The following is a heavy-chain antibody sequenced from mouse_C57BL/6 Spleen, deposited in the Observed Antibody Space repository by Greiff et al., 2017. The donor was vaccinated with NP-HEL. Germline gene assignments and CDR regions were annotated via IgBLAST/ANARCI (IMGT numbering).Heavy chain of an antibody. V-gene: IGHV1-80*01. Sequence: QVQLQQSGAELVKPGASVKISCKASGYAFSSYWMNWVKQRPGKGLEWIGQIYPGDGDTNYNGKFKGKTTLTADKSSSTAYMQLSSLTSEDSAVYFCARSGGREDAMDYWDQGTSVPVSS. CDR1: GYAFSSYW. CDR3: ARSGGREDAMDY. CDR2: IYPGDGDT. J-gene: IGHJ4*01. D-gene: IGHD3-2*02.